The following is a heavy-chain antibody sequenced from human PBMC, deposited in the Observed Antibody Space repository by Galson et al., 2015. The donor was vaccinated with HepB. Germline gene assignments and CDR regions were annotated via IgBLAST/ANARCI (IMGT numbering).Heavy chain of an antibody. CDR3: ARDYASSWYFNHYYGMDV. J-gene: IGHJ6*02. CDR2: ISYDGSNK. D-gene: IGHD6-13*01. V-gene: IGHV3-30*04. CDR1: GFTFSGSA. Sequence: SLRLSCAASGFTFSGSAIHWVRQAPGKGLEWVAVISYDGSNKYYADSVKGRFTISRDNSKNTLYLQMNSLRAEDTAVYYCARDYASSWYFNHYYGMDVWGQGTTVTVSS.